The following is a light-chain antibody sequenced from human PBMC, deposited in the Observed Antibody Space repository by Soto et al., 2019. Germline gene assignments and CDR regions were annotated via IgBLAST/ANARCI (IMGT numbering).Light chain of an antibody. CDR3: QLNLYPWT. Sequence: DIQLTQSPSTLSAFVGDRVTITCRASQSINKWLAWYQQKPGKVPKVLIHKASTLETGVPSRFSGSGSGTEFTLSITSLQPDDVGSYFYQLNLYPWTFGQGTRVEIK. V-gene: IGKV1-5*03. J-gene: IGKJ1*01. CDR2: KAS. CDR1: QSINKW.